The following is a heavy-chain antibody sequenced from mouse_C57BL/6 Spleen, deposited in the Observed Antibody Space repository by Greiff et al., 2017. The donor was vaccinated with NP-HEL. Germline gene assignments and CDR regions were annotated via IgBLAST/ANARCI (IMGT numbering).Heavy chain of an antibody. CDR1: GFSLTSYG. V-gene: IGHV2-6-1*01. Sequence: VQLVESGPGLVAPSQSLSITCTVSGFSLTSYGVHWVRQPPGKGLEWLVVIWSDGSTTYNSALKSRLSISKDNSKSQVFLKMNSLQTDDTAMYYCARHRDYGSSYVNWYFDVWGTGTTVTVSS. D-gene: IGHD1-1*01. J-gene: IGHJ1*03. CDR2: IWSDGST. CDR3: ARHRDYGSSYVNWYFDV.